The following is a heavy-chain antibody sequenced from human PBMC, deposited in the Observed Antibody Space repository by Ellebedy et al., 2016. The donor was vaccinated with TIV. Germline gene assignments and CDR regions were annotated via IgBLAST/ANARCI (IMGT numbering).Heavy chain of an antibody. V-gene: IGHV4-59*01. CDR2: IYYSGST. CDR3: ARGRDYGDVFDY. D-gene: IGHD4-17*01. Sequence: MPSETLSLTCTVSGGSISSYYWSWIRQPPGKGLEWIGYIYYSGSTNYNPSLKSRVTISVDTSKNQFSLKLSSVTAADTAVYYCARGRDYGDVFDYWGQGTLVTVSS. CDR1: GGSISSYY. J-gene: IGHJ4*02.